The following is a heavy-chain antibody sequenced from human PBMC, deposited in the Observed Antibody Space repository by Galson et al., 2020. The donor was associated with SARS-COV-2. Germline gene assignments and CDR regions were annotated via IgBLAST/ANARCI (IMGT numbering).Heavy chain of an antibody. Sequence: ASVKVSCKASGYTFTSYDINWVRQATGQGLEWMGWMNPNSGNTGYAQKFQGRVTMTRNTSISTAYMELSSLRSEDTAVYYCARGARVGATDWLYYYYGMDVWGQGTTVTVSS. J-gene: IGHJ6*02. CDR1: GYTFTSYD. CDR3: ARGARVGATDWLYYYYGMDV. D-gene: IGHD1-26*01. CDR2: MNPNSGNT. V-gene: IGHV1-8*01.